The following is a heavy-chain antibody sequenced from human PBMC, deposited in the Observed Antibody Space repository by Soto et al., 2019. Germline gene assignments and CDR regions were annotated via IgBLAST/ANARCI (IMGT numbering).Heavy chain of an antibody. Sequence: QVQLQESGPGLVKPSQTLSLTCTVSGGSISSGGYYWSWIRQHPGKGLEWIGYIYYSGSTHYNPSLKSRXXIXVXXSKNQFSLKLSSVTAADTAVYYCAAGSGSYYWFDPWGQGTLVTVSS. V-gene: IGHV4-31*03. CDR3: AAGSGSYYWFDP. CDR2: IYYSGST. D-gene: IGHD1-26*01. J-gene: IGHJ5*02. CDR1: GGSISSGGYY.